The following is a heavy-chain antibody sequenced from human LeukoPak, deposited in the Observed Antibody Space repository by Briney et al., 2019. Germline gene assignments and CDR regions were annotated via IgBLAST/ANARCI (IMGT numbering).Heavy chain of an antibody. V-gene: IGHV3-48*01. J-gene: IGHJ5*02. Sequence: GGSLRLSCAASGFTFSYYSMNWVRQAPGKGLEWVSYISSSSSTIYYADSVKGRFTISRDNAKNSLYLQMNSLRAEDTAVYYCARDSTVFGVVAQRNWFDPWGQGTLVTVSS. D-gene: IGHD3-3*01. CDR3: ARDSTVFGVVAQRNWFDP. CDR1: GFTFSYYS. CDR2: ISSSSSTI.